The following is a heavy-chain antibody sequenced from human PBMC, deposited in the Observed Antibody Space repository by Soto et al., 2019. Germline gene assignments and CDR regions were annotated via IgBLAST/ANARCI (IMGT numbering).Heavy chain of an antibody. CDR2: ISYDGSNK. J-gene: IGHJ4*02. Sequence: QVQLVESGGGVVQPGRSLRLSCAASGFTFSSYGMHWVRQAPGKGLEWVAVISYDGSNKYYADSVKGRFTISRDNSKNTLYLQMNSLRAEDRDVYYCAKEYSGYSYYFDYWGQGTLVTVSS. V-gene: IGHV3-30*18. D-gene: IGHD5-12*01. CDR1: GFTFSSYG. CDR3: AKEYSGYSYYFDY.